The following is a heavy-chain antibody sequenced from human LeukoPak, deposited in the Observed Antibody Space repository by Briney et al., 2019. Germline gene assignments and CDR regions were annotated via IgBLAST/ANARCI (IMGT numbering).Heavy chain of an antibody. CDR3: ANTNSLGSGWYEVDY. CDR1: GFTFSSYG. D-gene: IGHD6-19*01. V-gene: IGHV3-30*18. J-gene: IGHJ4*02. CDR2: ISYEGSNK. Sequence: GVSLRLSCAASGFTFSSYGMHWVRQAPGKGREGVAVISYEGSNKYYADSVKGRFAISRDNSKNTLYLQMNSLRAEDTAVYYSANTNSLGSGWYEVDYWGQGTLVTVSS.